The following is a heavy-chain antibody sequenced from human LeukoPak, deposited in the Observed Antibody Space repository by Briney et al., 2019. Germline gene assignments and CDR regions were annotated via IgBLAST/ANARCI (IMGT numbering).Heavy chain of an antibody. CDR2: ISAYNGDT. J-gene: IGHJ3*02. Sequence: ASVKVSCKASGYTXSAYGISWVRQAPGQGLEWMGWISAYNGDTNRAQKFQGRVTMTRDTSVSTAYMELSSLRSDDSAVYYCARGPSHGAFDIWGQGTLVTVSS. V-gene: IGHV1-18*01. CDR3: ARGPSHGAFDI. CDR1: GYTXSAYG.